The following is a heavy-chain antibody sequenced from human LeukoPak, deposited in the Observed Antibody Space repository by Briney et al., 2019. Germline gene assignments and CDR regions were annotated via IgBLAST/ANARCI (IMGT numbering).Heavy chain of an antibody. V-gene: IGHV4-34*01. CDR3: ARAGPRRGGNSGLASPHCDY. CDR1: GGSFSGYY. CDR2: INHSGRT. J-gene: IGHJ4*02. D-gene: IGHD4-23*01. Sequence: SETLSLTCAVYGGSFSGYYWSWIRQPPGKGLEWIGEINHSGRTNLNPSLKSRVTISVDKSKKHFFLKLSSVTAADTAVYYCARAGPRRGGNSGLASPHCDYWGEGTLVTVSS.